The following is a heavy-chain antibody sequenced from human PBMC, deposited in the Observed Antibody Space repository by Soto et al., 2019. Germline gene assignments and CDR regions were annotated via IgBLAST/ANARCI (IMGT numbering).Heavy chain of an antibody. CDR3: ARSWARPGDYYYGMDV. D-gene: IGHD3-10*01. CDR2: IIPIFGTA. J-gene: IGHJ6*02. CDR1: GGTVSSYA. V-gene: IGHV1-69*12. Sequence: QVQLVQSGAEVKKPGSSVKVSCKASGGTVSSYAISWVRQAPGQGLECMGGIIPIFGTADYAKKFQGRVTITADESTRTADMSLSSLRSEDTAVYYCARSWARPGDYYYGMDVWGQGTTVKVSS.